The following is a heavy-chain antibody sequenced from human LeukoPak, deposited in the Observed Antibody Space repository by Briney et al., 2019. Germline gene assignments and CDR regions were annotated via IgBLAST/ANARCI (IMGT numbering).Heavy chain of an antibody. Sequence: ASVKVSCKASGYTFTSYYMHWVRQAPGQGLEWMGIINPSGGSTSYAQKFQGRVTMTRETSTSTVYVELSSLRSEDTAVDYCARVGYSYGSGDAFDSWGQGTMVTASA. CDR3: ARVGYSYGSGDAFDS. J-gene: IGHJ3*02. D-gene: IGHD5-18*01. CDR2: INPSGGST. CDR1: GYTFTSYY. V-gene: IGHV1-46*03.